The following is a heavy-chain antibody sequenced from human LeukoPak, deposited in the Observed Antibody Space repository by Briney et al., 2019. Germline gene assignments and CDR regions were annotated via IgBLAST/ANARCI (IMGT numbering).Heavy chain of an antibody. CDR3: ARDAGWGYYDL. D-gene: IGHD1-26*01. CDR1: GFIVSTSW. CDR2: IDKHGSGK. Sequence: AGGSLRLSCVASGFIVSTSWVTWVREAPGKGLEWVANIDKHGSGKYYVDSVKGRFAISRDYASNSVFLQMDSLRAEDTSVYYCARDAGWGYYDLWGQGTPVTVSS. J-gene: IGHJ4*02. V-gene: IGHV3-7*01.